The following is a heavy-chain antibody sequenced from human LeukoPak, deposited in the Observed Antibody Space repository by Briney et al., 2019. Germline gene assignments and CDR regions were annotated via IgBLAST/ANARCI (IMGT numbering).Heavy chain of an antibody. J-gene: IGHJ4*02. D-gene: IGHD6-13*01. V-gene: IGHV4-59*08. Sequence: SETLSLTCTVSGGSISSYYWTWIRQPAGKGLEWLGYIYYSGSTTYNPSLKSRLTVSIDTSKNQISLKLISLTAADTAVYYCARLPGIAAVWGQGTLVTVSS. CDR1: GGSISSYY. CDR2: IYYSGST. CDR3: ARLPGIAAV.